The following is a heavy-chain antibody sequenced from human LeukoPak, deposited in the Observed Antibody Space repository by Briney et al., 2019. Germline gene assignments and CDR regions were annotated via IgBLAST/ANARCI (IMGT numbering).Heavy chain of an antibody. V-gene: IGHV3-23*01. CDR2: ISGSGGST. CDR3: AREVGITMTSYYYYGMDV. CDR1: GFTFSSYA. J-gene: IGHJ6*02. D-gene: IGHD3-22*01. Sequence: PGGSLRLSCAASGFTFSSYAMSWVRQAPGKGLEWVSGISGSGGSTYYADSVKGRFTISRDNSKNTLYLQMNSLRAEDTAVYYCAREVGITMTSYYYYGMDVWGQGTTVTVSS.